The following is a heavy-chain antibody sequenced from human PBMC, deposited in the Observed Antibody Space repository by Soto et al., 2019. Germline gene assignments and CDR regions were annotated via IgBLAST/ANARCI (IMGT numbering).Heavy chain of an antibody. CDR3: AREGVAAPYYYYGMDV. CDR1: GDSIRSYY. D-gene: IGHD2-15*01. J-gene: IGHJ6*02. V-gene: IGHV4-59*01. CDR2: ISYTGST. Sequence: SETLSLTCTVSGDSIRSYYWSWIRQPPGKGLEWIGYISYTGSTHYNPSLKSRVTISADTSKNQFSLKLSSVTTADTALYYCAREGVAAPYYYYGMDVWGQGSTVTVS.